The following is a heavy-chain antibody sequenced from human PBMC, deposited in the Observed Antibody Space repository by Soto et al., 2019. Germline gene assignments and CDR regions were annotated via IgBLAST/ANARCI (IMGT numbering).Heavy chain of an antibody. J-gene: IGHJ1*01. Sequence: GGSLRLSCAASGFTFSSYGMHWVRQAPGKGLEWVAVISYDGSNKYYADSVKGRFTISRDNSKNTLYLQMNSLRAEDTALYYCAKDLYYYDSSGYSPGQHWGQGTLVTVSS. V-gene: IGHV3-30*18. CDR1: GFTFSSYG. D-gene: IGHD3-22*01. CDR3: AKDLYYYDSSGYSPGQH. CDR2: ISYDGSNK.